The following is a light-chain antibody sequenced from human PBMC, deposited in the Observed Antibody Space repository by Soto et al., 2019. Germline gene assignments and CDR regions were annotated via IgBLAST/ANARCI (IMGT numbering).Light chain of an antibody. J-gene: IGKJ1*01. CDR1: QSISSW. CDR3: QQYNSYSRT. V-gene: IGKV1-5*01. Sequence: TQSPSTLSASVGDRVTVTCRAGQSISSWLAWYQQKPGKAPKLLIYDASSLQSGVPSRFTGSGSGTEFTLTISSLQPDDFATYYCQQYNSYSRTFGQGTKVDIK. CDR2: DAS.